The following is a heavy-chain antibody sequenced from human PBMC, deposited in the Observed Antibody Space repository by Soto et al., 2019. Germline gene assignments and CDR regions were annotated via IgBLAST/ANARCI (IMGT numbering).Heavy chain of an antibody. CDR1: GCSISSYY. CDR3: ARRYGSCFDY. Sequence: SSETLSLTCTVSGCSISSYYWSWIRQPPGKGLEWIGYIFDSGTTYTNPSLRSQVAISLDTFKNHFSLTLSSVTAADTAVYYCARRYGSCFDYWGQGTLVTVSS. D-gene: IGHD5-18*01. V-gene: IGHV4-59*08. J-gene: IGHJ4*02. CDR2: IFDSGTT.